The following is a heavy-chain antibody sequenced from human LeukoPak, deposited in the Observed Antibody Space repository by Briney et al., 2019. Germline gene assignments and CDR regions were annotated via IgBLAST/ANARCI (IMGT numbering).Heavy chain of an antibody. D-gene: IGHD5-18*01. CDR2: ISSSGSTV. CDR1: GFTFSDFY. J-gene: IGHJ3*02. CDR3: ARVAGAMVYRDAFDN. V-gene: IGHV3-11*01. Sequence: GGSLRLSCAASGFTFSDFYMSWIGQAPGKGLEWVSYISSSGSTVYYADSVGGRFTISRDNAKNSLSLQMNSLRAEDTAVYYCARVAGAMVYRDAFDNWGQGTMVTVSS.